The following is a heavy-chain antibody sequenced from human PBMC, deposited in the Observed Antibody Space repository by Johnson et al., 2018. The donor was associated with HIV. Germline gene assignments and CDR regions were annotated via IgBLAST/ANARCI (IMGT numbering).Heavy chain of an antibody. J-gene: IGHJ3*02. V-gene: IGHV3-23*04. Sequence: VQLVESGGGLVQPGRSLRLSCAASGFTFSSYAMSWVRQAPGKGLEWVSPISGSGYRTYYADSVKGRFTISRDNSKNTLYLQMNSLRAEDTAVYYCTTETYYYDSSGYYYGHAFDIWGQGTMVTVSS. CDR3: TTETYYYDSSGYYYGHAFDI. CDR2: ISGSGYRT. CDR1: GFTFSSYA. D-gene: IGHD3-22*01.